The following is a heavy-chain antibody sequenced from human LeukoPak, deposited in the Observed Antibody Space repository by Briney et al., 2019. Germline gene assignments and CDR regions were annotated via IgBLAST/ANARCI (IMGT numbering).Heavy chain of an antibody. Sequence: SVKVSCKASGGTFSSYAISWVRQAPGQGLEWMGGIIPIFGTANYAQKFQGRVTITADESTSTAYMELSSLRSEDTAVYYCARDPPRIVGATSYYYYGMDVWGQGTTVTVSS. CDR1: GGTFSSYA. J-gene: IGHJ6*02. CDR3: ARDPPRIVGATSYYYYGMDV. V-gene: IGHV1-69*13. CDR2: IIPIFGTA. D-gene: IGHD1-26*01.